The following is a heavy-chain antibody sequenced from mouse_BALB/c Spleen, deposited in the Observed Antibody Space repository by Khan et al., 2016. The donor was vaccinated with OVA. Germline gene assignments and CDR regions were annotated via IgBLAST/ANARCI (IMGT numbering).Heavy chain of an antibody. CDR2: INTYTGEP. D-gene: IGHD2-14*01. V-gene: IGHV9-3-1*01. Sequence: QIQLVQSGPELKKPGETVQISCKASGFTFTNYGMNWVKQAPGKGLKWMGWINTYTGEPTFADDFKGRFAFSLETSASTAYLQIDSLKNEDTATYFRARVRYNGTMDCWGQGTSVTVSS. CDR1: GFTFTNYG. J-gene: IGHJ4*01. CDR3: ARVRYNGTMDC.